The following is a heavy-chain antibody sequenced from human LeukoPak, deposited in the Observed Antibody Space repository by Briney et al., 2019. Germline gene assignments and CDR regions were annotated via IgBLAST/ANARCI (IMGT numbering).Heavy chain of an antibody. D-gene: IGHD3-10*01. CDR2: ISGSGGST. J-gene: IGHJ6*02. V-gene: IGHV3-23*01. Sequence: GGSLRLSCAASGFTFSSYAMSWVRQAPGKGLEWVSAISGSGGSTYYADSVKGRFTISRDNSKNTLYLQMNSLRAEDTAVYYCAKDRVSTSSRTYYYYHGMDVWGQGTTVTVSS. CDR1: GFTFSSYA. CDR3: AKDRVSTSSRTYYYYHGMDV.